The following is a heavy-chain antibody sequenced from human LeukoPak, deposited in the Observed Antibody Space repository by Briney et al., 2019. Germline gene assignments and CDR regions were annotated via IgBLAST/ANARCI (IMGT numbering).Heavy chain of an antibody. CDR1: GFTFSSYG. CDR2: ISNKGGST. D-gene: IGHD1-26*01. J-gene: IGHJ4*02. Sequence: PGGSLRLSCSASGFTFSSYGMHWVRQAPGKGLEYVSGISNKGGSTYYADSVKGRFTFSRDNSKNTLHLQMSSLRADDTAVYYCVKSGTWADFDSWGQGTLVTVSS. V-gene: IGHV3-64D*09. CDR3: VKSGTWADFDS.